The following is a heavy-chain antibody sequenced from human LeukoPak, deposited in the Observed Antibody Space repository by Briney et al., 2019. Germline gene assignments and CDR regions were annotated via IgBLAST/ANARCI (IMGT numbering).Heavy chain of an antibody. CDR3: ASGTTVVTIDY. CDR1: GYTFTSYA. J-gene: IGHJ4*02. D-gene: IGHD4-23*01. V-gene: IGHV1-46*01. Sequence: ASVKVSCKASGYTFTSYAISWVRQAPGQGLEWMGIINPSGGSTSYAQKFQGRVTMTRDTSTSTVYMELSSLRSEDTAVYYCASGTTVVTIDYWGQGTLVTVSS. CDR2: INPSGGST.